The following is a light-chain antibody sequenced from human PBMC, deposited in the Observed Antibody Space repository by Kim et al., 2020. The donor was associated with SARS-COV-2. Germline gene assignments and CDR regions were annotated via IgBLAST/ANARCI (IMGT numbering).Light chain of an antibody. CDR1: EDIGES. CDR2: EAS. CDR3: LQHHLSPLT. Sequence: AYVGDGITSTCRAGEDIGESVAWYQHKPGKAPTRLVFEASTFEGGVPPGCSASGSGTQFAIIINHLQPEDSATYFCLQHHLSPLTFGGGTKVNI. V-gene: IGKV1-17*02. J-gene: IGKJ4*02.